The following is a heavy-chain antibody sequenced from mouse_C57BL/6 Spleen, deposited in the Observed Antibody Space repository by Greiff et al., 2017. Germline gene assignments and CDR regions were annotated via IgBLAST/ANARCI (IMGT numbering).Heavy chain of an antibody. J-gene: IGHJ4*01. V-gene: IGHV5-6*01. Sequence: EVQGVESGGDLVKPGGSLKLSCAASGFTFSSYGMSWVRQTPDKRLEWVATISSGGSYTYYPDSVKGRFTIAGDNAKNTLYLQMSSLKSEDTAMYYCARHGPITAVVDYAMDYWGQGTSVTVSS. CDR3: ARHGPITAVVDYAMDY. D-gene: IGHD1-1*01. CDR2: ISSGGSYT. CDR1: GFTFSSYG.